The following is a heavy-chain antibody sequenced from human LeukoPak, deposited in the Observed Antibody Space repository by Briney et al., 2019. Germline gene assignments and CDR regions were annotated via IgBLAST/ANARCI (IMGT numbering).Heavy chain of an antibody. CDR1: GFTFSSYA. CDR3: GRNDILTGPSRFDP. CDR2: ISGSGSST. V-gene: IGHV3-23*01. J-gene: IGHJ5*02. D-gene: IGHD3-9*01. Sequence: GGSLRLSCAASGFTFSSYAMSWVRQAPGKGLEWVSAISGSGSSTYYADSVKGRFTISRDNSKNTLYLQMNSLRAEDTAVYYCGRNDILTGPSRFDPWGQGTLVTVSS.